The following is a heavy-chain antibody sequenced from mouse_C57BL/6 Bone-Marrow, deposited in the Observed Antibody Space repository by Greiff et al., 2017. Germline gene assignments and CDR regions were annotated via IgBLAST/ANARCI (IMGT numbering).Heavy chain of an antibody. V-gene: IGHV1-50*01. Sequence: QVQLQQPGAELVKPGASVKLSCKASGYTFTSYWMQWVKQRPGQGLEWIGEIDPSDSYTNYNQKFKCKATLTVDTSSSTAYMQLSSLTSEDSAVYYCARGYYSGSSFDYWGQGTTLTVSS. J-gene: IGHJ2*01. CDR1: GYTFTSYW. CDR3: ARGYYSGSSFDY. D-gene: IGHD1-1*01. CDR2: IDPSDSYT.